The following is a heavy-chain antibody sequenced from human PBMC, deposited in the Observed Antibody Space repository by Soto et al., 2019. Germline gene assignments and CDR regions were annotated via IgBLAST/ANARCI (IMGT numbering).Heavy chain of an antibody. CDR2: ITSSSSYI. Sequence: PGGSLRLSCAASGFTFSLYSMIWVRQAPGKGLERVASITSSSSYIYYEDSLKGRFTISRDNAKNSLFLQLDSLRAEDTAVYFCVRARSTDSRPDYWGQGTRVTVSS. CDR3: VRARSTDSRPDY. V-gene: IGHV3-21*01. D-gene: IGHD3-22*01. CDR1: GFTFSLYS. J-gene: IGHJ4*02.